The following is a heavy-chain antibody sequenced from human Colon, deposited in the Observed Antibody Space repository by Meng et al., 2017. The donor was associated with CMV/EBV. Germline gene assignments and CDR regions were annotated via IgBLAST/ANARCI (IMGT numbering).Heavy chain of an antibody. D-gene: IGHD6-19*01. CDR1: GVKFSESA. CDR3: SRPTAVAGSATDY. CDR2: IRSKAHNYAT. J-gene: IGHJ4*02. V-gene: IGHV3-73*01. Sequence: GESLKISCAASGVKFSESAMYWVRQASGKGLEWVGRIRSKAHNYATTYVESVEGRFTISRDDSKNMLYLEMNSLTTDDTAVYYCSRPTAVAGSATDYWGQGTLVTVSS.